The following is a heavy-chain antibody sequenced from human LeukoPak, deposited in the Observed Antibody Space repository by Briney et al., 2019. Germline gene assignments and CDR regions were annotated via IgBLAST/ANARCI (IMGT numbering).Heavy chain of an antibody. D-gene: IGHD1-20*01. CDR2: MSGSGTTI. V-gene: IGHV3-11*01. J-gene: IGHJ6*02. CDR3: ARVTNWNDLDV. CDR1: GFTFSDYY. Sequence: GGSLRLSCAASGFTFSDYYMTWIRQAPGKGLEWISYMSGSGTTIYYADSVKGRFTISRDNAKNSLYLQMNSLRAEDTAVYYCARVTNWNDLDVWGQGTTVTVSS.